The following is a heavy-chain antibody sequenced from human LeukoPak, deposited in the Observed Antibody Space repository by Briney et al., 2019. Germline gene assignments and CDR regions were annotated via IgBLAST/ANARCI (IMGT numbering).Heavy chain of an antibody. J-gene: IGHJ3*02. CDR1: SGSISSYY. Sequence: PSETLSLTCTVSSGSISSYYWSWIRQPQGKGLEWIGYIYYSGSTNYNPSLKSRVTISVDTSKNQFSLKLSSVTAADTAVYYCAKFTMVRGVTRVNAFDIWGQGTMVTVSS. V-gene: IGHV4-59*01. CDR2: IYYSGST. CDR3: AKFTMVRGVTRVNAFDI. D-gene: IGHD3-10*01.